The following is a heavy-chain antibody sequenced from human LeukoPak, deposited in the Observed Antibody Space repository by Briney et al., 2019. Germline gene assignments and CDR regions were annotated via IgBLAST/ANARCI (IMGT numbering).Heavy chain of an antibody. D-gene: IGHD6-13*01. CDR3: AKEYSRAGPLGY. J-gene: IGHJ4*02. V-gene: IGHV3-30*02. CDR2: IWYGGSNK. CDR1: GFTFSSYG. Sequence: GGSLRLSCAASGFTFSSYGMPWVRQAPGKGLEWVAVIWYGGSNKYYADSVKGRFTISRDNSKNTLYLQMNSLRAEDTAVYYCAKEYSRAGPLGYWGQGTLVTVSS.